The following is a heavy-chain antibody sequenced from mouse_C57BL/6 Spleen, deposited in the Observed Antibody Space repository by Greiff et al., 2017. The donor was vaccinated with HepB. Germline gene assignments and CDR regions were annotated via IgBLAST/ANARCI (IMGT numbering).Heavy chain of an antibody. D-gene: IGHD3-1*01. J-gene: IGHJ2*01. CDR3: ARGACLDY. CDR2: INPNNGGT. CDR1: GYTFTDYY. Sequence: EVQLQQSGPELVKPGASVKISCKASGYTFTDYYMNWVKQSHGKSLEWIGDINPNNGGTSYNQKFKGKATLTVDKSSSTAYMELRSLTSEDSAVYYCARGACLDYWGQSTTLTVSS. V-gene: IGHV1-26*01.